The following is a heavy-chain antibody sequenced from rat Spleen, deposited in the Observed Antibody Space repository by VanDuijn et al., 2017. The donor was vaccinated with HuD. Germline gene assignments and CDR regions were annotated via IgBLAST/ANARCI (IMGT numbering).Heavy chain of an antibody. D-gene: IGHD1-4*01. V-gene: IGHV5-62*01. J-gene: IGHJ4*01. CDR2: ITSSSGT. CDR3: VRNDYPGIMGVMDA. CDR1: GFTFSNYA. Sequence: VQLVESGGGLVQPGRSLKLSCSASGFTFSNYAMHWIRQVPGKGLDWVAYITSSSGTVYADAVMGRFTISRDNAKNTLYLQLNSLKSEDTAIYYCVRNDYPGIMGVMDAWGQGASVTVSS.